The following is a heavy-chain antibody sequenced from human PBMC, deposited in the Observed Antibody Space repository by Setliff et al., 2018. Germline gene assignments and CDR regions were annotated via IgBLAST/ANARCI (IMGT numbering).Heavy chain of an antibody. CDR2: INHSGNT. Sequence: SETLSLTCAVSGDSISSGNWWSWVRQPPEKGLEWIGEINHSGNTNYNPSLKSRVTISVDTSKNQFSLKLSSVTAADTAVYYCARAHTWSLPNDNSGYPGWFDPWGQGTLVTVSS. J-gene: IGHJ5*02. D-gene: IGHD3-22*01. CDR3: ARAHTWSLPNDNSGYPGWFDP. CDR1: GDSISSGNW. V-gene: IGHV4-4*02.